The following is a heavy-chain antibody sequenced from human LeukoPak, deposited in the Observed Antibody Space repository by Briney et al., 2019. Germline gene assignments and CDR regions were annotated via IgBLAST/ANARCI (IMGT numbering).Heavy chain of an antibody. CDR2: ISGRGGST. CDR3: TKEVRSHRQQFVY. Sequence: GGSLRLSCAAPGSTFSSYAMSSVRQAPGKGLGWDSPISGRGGSTNYADSVKGRFTISRDNSKNTLYMQMNSLRAEATAVSYCTKEVRSHRQQFVYCGQGTLVTVS. D-gene: IGHD1-1*01. V-gene: IGHV3-23*01. CDR1: GSTFSSYA. J-gene: IGHJ4*02.